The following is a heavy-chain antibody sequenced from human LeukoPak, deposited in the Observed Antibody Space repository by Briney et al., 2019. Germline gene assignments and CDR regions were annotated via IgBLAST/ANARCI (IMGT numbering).Heavy chain of an antibody. CDR3: ARDQEYCSSTSCYAAGLIDY. V-gene: IGHV3-48*01. CDR2: ISSSSSTI. Sequence: GGSLRLSCAASGFTFSSYGMHWVRQAPGKGLEWVSYISSSSSTIYYADSVKGRFTISRDNAKNSLYLQMNSLRAEDTAVYYCARDQEYCSSTSCYAAGLIDYWGQGTLVTVSS. J-gene: IGHJ4*02. CDR1: GFTFSSYG. D-gene: IGHD2-2*01.